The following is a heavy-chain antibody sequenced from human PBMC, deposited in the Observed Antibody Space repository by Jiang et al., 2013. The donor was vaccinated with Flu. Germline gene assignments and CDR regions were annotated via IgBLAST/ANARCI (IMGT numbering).Heavy chain of an antibody. J-gene: IGHJ4*02. CDR2: INGYNGNT. Sequence: SGAEVKKPGASVKVSCKASGYTFTRFGISWVRQAPGQGLEWMGWINGYNGNTNYAQKLQGRVTMTTDTSTSTAYMELRSLRLDDTAVYYCARSEAAAGTPIDNWGQGTLVTVSS. CDR3: ARSEAAAGTPIDN. CDR1: GYTFTRFG. V-gene: IGHV1-18*01. D-gene: IGHD6-13*01.